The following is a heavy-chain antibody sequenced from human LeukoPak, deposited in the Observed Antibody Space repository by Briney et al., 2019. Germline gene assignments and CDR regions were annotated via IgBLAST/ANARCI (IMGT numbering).Heavy chain of an antibody. CDR3: AKYDYYDSSGYYLLPEERIFQH. Sequence: PGGSLRLSCAASGFTFSSYAMSWVRQAPGKGLEWVSAISGSGGSTYYADSVKGRFTISRDNSKNTLYLQMNSLRAEDTAVYYCAKYDYYDSSGYYLLPEERIFQHWGQGTLVTVSS. CDR1: GFTFSSYA. D-gene: IGHD3-22*01. CDR2: ISGSGGST. V-gene: IGHV3-23*01. J-gene: IGHJ1*01.